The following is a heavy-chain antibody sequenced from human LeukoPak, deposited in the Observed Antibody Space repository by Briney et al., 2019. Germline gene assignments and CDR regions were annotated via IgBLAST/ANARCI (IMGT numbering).Heavy chain of an antibody. Sequence: GRSLRPSWPPSSSTLTNSSIRCASHAPGDWPEWDAGISFRIVSIYYSDSVNDPFTTSIDNSKNTRYLQINRLRADDTAVYYCAKDVLPLNYGYFDLWGRGTLVSVSS. V-gene: IGHV3-23*01. CDR3: AKDVLPLNYGYFDL. D-gene: IGHD3-10*02. CDR2: ISFRIVSI. J-gene: IGHJ2*01. CDR1: SSTLTNSS.